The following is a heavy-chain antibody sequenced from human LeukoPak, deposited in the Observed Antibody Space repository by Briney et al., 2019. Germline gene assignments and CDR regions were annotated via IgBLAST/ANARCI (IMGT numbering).Heavy chain of an antibody. Sequence: GGSLRLSCVASGFRFIDYWMTWVRQASGKGLEWVGRIRSKANSYATAYAASVKGRFTISRDDSKNTAYLQMNSLKTEDTAVYYCTRHEDGGNSGLHYYYYMDVWGKGTTVTVSS. CDR2: IRSKANSYAT. V-gene: IGHV3-73*01. CDR1: GFRFIDYW. D-gene: IGHD4-23*01. CDR3: TRHEDGGNSGLHYYYYMDV. J-gene: IGHJ6*03.